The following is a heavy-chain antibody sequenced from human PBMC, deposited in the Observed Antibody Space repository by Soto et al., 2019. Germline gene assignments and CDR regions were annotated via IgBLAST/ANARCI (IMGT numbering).Heavy chain of an antibody. CDR3: ATPLRWYYDSSGRDAFDI. J-gene: IGHJ3*02. V-gene: IGHV1-24*01. CDR2: FDPEDGET. Sequence: QVQLVQSGAEVKKPGASVKVSCKVSGYTLTELSMHWVRQAPGKGLEWMGGFDPEDGETIYAQKFQGRVTMTEDTSTDTAYMELSSLRSEDTAVYYCATPLRWYYDSSGRDAFDIWGQGTMVTVSS. CDR1: GYTLTELS. D-gene: IGHD3-22*01.